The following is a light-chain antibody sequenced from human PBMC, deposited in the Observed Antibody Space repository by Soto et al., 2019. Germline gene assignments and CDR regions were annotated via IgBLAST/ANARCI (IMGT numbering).Light chain of an antibody. CDR2: GAS. CDR3: QQYGSSPRT. Sequence: EIVLTQSPGTLSLSPGERATLSCRASQSVSSSYLAWYQQKPGQAPRLLIYGASSRATDIPDRFSGSGSGTDFTLTISRLEPEDFAVYYCQQYGSSPRTFGQETKVEIK. J-gene: IGKJ1*01. V-gene: IGKV3-20*01. CDR1: QSVSSSY.